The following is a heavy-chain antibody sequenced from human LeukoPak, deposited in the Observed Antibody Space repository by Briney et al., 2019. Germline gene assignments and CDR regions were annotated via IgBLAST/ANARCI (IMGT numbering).Heavy chain of an antibody. D-gene: IGHD3-10*01. Sequence: GGSLRLSCAASGFTFSSYAMSWVRQAPGKGLEWVSAISGSGGSTYYADSVKGRFTISRDNSKNTLYLQMNSLRAEDTAVYYCARNYGSGSYFLSGLHDWFDPWGQGTLVTVSS. CDR1: GFTFSSYA. J-gene: IGHJ5*02. V-gene: IGHV3-23*01. CDR2: ISGSGGST. CDR3: ARNYGSGSYFLSGLHDWFDP.